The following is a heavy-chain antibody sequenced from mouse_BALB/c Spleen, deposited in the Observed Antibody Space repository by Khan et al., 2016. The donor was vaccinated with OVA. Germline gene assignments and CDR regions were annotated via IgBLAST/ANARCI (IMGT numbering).Heavy chain of an antibody. J-gene: IGHJ3*01. CDR3: ARKNYYDYDPFPY. CDR2: LSYSGNT. D-gene: IGHD2-4*01. V-gene: IGHV3-2*02. Sequence: EVKLLESGPGLVKPSQSLSLTCTVTGYSITSEFAWNWIRQFPGNKLEWMGYLSYSGNTSYNPSLKSLIFSTHDTYRNQFLLQLNSVTTEDTATYYCARKNYYDYDPFPYWGQGTLVTVSA. CDR1: GYSITSEFA.